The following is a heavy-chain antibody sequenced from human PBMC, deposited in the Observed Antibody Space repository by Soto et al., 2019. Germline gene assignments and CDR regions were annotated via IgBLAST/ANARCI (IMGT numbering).Heavy chain of an antibody. V-gene: IGHV1-3*01. J-gene: IGHJ6*03. CDR1: GYTFTSYA. Sequence: GASVKVSCKASGYTFTSYAMHWVRQAPGQRLEWMGWINAGNGNTKYSLKFQGRVTITRDTSASTAYMELSSLRSEDTAVYYCARDLYFMFITGTTTAPWYYYYMDVWGKGTTVTVSS. CDR3: ARDLYFMFITGTTTAPWYYYYMDV. CDR2: INAGNGNT. D-gene: IGHD1-7*01.